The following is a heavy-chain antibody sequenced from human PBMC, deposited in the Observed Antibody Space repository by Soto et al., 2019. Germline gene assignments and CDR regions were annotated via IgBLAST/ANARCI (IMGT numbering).Heavy chain of an antibody. Sequence: GGSLRLSCAASGFTFSSYAMHWVRQSPGKGLEYVSAISSNGCSTYYANSVKGRFTISRDNSKNTLYLQMVSLRAEDMAVYYCASYWGPATTGTKPLEVWGKGTTVNVSS. V-gene: IGHV3-64*01. CDR2: ISSNGCST. CDR1: GFTFSSYA. CDR3: ASYWGPATTGTKPLEV. J-gene: IGHJ6*04. D-gene: IGHD1-1*01.